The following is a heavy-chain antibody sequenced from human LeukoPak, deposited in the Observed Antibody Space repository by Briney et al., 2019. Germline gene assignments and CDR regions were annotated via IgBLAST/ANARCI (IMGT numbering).Heavy chain of an antibody. CDR1: GFSFSSYA. V-gene: IGHV3-23*01. CDR3: AKRSSSWFFDY. D-gene: IGHD6-13*01. CDR2: LRGSDDTT. Sequence: GGSLRLSCAASGFSFSSYAMYWVRQAPGKGLEWVSALRGSDDTTYYADSVKGRFTISRDTSTNTLFLQMNSLRAEDTAVYYCAKRSSSWFFDYWGRGALVTVSS. J-gene: IGHJ4*02.